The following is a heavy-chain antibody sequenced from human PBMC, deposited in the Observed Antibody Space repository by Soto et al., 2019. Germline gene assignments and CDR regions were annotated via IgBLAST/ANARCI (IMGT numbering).Heavy chain of an antibody. J-gene: IGHJ4*02. CDR1: GFRFTNAW. CDR3: TTGSRY. CDR2: IKPKTEGGTI. Sequence: GGSLRLSCAASGFRFTNAWMTWVRQAPGKGLEWVGRIKPKTEGGTIDYAAPVKGRFTISRDDSKNTLYLQMNRLKTEDTAVYYCTTGSRYWGQGTQVTVSS. V-gene: IGHV3-15*07. D-gene: IGHD3-9*01.